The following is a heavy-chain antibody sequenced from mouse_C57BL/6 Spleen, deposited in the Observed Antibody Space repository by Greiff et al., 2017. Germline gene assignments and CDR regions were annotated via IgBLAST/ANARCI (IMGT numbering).Heavy chain of an antibody. CDR2: ISSGSSTI. J-gene: IGHJ2*01. V-gene: IGHV5-17*01. Sequence: EVKLMESGGGLVKPGGSLKLSCAASGFTFSDYGMHWVRQAPEKGLEWVAYISSGSSTIYYADTVKGRFTISRDNAKNTLFLQMTSLRSEDTAMYYCARPGLRRGDYFDDWGPGTTLTVSS. CDR1: GFTFSDYG. D-gene: IGHD2-4*01. CDR3: ARPGLRRGDYFDD.